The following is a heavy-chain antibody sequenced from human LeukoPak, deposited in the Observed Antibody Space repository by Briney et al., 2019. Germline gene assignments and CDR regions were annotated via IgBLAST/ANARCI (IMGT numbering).Heavy chain of an antibody. CDR2: IYTSGST. CDR3: ARSDWNKGDDAFDI. CDR1: GGSFSGYY. D-gene: IGHD1/OR15-1a*01. J-gene: IGHJ3*02. Sequence: KPSETLSLTCAVYGGSFSGYYWSWIRQPAGKGLEWIGRIYTSGSTNYNPSLKSRVTMSVDTSKNQFSLKLSSVTAADTAVYYCARSDWNKGDDAFDIWGQGTMVTVSS. V-gene: IGHV4-59*10.